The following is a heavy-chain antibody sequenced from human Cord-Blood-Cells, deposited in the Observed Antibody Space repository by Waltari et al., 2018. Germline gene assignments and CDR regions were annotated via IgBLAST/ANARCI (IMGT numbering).Heavy chain of an antibody. J-gene: IGHJ4*02. CDR1: GGTFSSYT. CDR2: ITPILSIA. Sequence: QVQLVQSGAEVKKPGSSVKVSCKASGGTFSSYTISWVRQAPGQGLEWMGRITPILSIANYAQKFQGRVTITADKSTSTAYMELSSLRSEDTAVYYCAREDSSSWYYFDYWGQGTLVTVSS. CDR3: AREDSSSWYYFDY. D-gene: IGHD6-13*01. V-gene: IGHV1-69*08.